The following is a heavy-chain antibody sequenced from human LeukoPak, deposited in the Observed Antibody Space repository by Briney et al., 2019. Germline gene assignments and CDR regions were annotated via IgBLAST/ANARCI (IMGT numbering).Heavy chain of an antibody. CDR3: ARADGYYDSSGYRPPNT. V-gene: IGHV1-18*01. D-gene: IGHD3-22*01. CDR1: GGTFSSYA. J-gene: IGHJ5*02. Sequence: ASVKVSCKASGGTFSSYAISWVRQAPGQGLEWMGWISAYNGNTNYAQKLQGRVTMTTDTSTSTAYMELRSLRSDDTAVYYCARADGYYDSSGYRPPNTWGQGTLVTVSS. CDR2: ISAYNGNT.